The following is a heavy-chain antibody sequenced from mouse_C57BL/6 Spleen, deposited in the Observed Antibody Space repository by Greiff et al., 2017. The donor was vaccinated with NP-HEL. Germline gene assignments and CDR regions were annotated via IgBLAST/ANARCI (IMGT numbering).Heavy chain of an antibody. V-gene: IGHV1-19*01. Sequence: EVQLPQSGPVLVKPGASVKMSCKASGYTFTDYYMNWVKQSHGKSLEWIGVINPYNGGTSYNQKFKGKATLTVDKSSSTAYMELNSLTSEDSAVYYCASHSNFYFDYWGQGTTLTVSS. CDR3: ASHSNFYFDY. D-gene: IGHD2-5*01. CDR2: INPYNGGT. CDR1: GYTFTDYY. J-gene: IGHJ2*01.